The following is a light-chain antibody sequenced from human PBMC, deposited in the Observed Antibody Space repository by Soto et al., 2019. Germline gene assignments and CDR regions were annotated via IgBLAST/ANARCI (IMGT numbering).Light chain of an antibody. CDR1: QSVSSN. V-gene: IGKV3-20*01. CDR2: GAS. CDR3: QQYGSSQRWT. Sequence: EIVMTQSPATLSVSPGERATLSCRASQSVSSNLAWYQQKPGQAPRLLIYGASSRATGIPDRFSGSGSGTDFTLTISRLEPEDFAVYYCQQYGSSQRWTFGQGTKVDIK. J-gene: IGKJ1*01.